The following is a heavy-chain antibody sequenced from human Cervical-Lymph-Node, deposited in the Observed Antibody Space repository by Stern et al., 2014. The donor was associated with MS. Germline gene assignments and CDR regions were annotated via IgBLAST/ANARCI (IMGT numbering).Heavy chain of an antibody. D-gene: IGHD2-2*02. J-gene: IGHJ4*02. CDR3: ANAAALSCRSPSCYKAFEY. Sequence: VQLVESGGGVVQPGGSLRLYCVASGFTFTTSGMHWVRQAPGKGLDWVAVISYDGSNQYYGDSVKGRFTISRDNSKNTVYLQMNSLRPEDTAVYYCANAAALSCRSPSCYKAFEYWGQGILVTVSS. CDR2: ISYDGSNQ. V-gene: IGHV3-30*18. CDR1: GFTFTTSG.